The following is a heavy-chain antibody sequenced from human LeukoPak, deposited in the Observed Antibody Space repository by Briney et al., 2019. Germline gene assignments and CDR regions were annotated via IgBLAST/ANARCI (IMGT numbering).Heavy chain of an antibody. CDR1: GFTFSSYW. CDR2: IKQDGSEK. D-gene: IGHD4-17*01. CDR3: ARVRFGRTKYGDLKPPIYFDY. V-gene: IGHV3-7*01. Sequence: GGSLRLSCAASGFTFSSYWMSWVHQAPGKGLEWVANIKQDGSEKYYVDSVKGRFTISRDNAKNSLYLQMNSLRAEDTAVYYCARVRFGRTKYGDLKPPIYFDYWGQGTLVTVSS. J-gene: IGHJ4*02.